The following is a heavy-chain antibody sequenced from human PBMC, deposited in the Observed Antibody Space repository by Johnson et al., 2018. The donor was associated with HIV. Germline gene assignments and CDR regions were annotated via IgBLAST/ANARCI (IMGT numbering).Heavy chain of an antibody. CDR2: ISGSGGST. Sequence: MQLVESGGGLVKPGGSLRLSCAASGFTFSSYAMSWVRQAPGKGLEWVTAISGSGGSTYYADSVKGRFTISRDNSKNTLYLQMNSLRAEDTAVYYCARYPIRDDAFDVWGQGTMVTVSS. V-gene: IGHV3-23*04. J-gene: IGHJ3*01. CDR1: GFTFSSYA. CDR3: ARYPIRDDAFDV. D-gene: IGHD5-12*01.